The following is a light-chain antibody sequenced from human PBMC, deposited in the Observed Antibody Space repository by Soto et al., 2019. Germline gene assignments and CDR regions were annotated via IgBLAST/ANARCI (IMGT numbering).Light chain of an antibody. Sequence: EIVLTQSPGTLSLSPGERATLSCRASQSVPRSYLAWYQRKPGQAPRLHIYSTSSRTTGIPGGFGGRRSGTDFTLTIDSVDSAVYSGQQCRKWPPSITFGQGTRLEIK. V-gene: IGKV3D-20*02. CDR1: QSVPRSY. J-gene: IGKJ5*01. CDR3: QQCRKWPPSIT. CDR2: STS.